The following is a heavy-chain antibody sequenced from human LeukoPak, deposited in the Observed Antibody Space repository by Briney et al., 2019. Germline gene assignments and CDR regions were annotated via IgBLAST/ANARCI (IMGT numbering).Heavy chain of an antibody. CDR3: ARGSSGYYYVPYYFDY. V-gene: IGHV4-59*01. CDR2: IFYSGST. Sequence: SETLSLTCTVSGGSISSYYWSWIRQPPGKGLEWIGYIFYSGSTNYNPSLKSRVSISVDTSKNQFSLKLSSVTAADTAVYYCARGSSGYYYVPYYFDYWGQGTLVTVSS. CDR1: GGSISSYY. D-gene: IGHD3-22*01. J-gene: IGHJ4*02.